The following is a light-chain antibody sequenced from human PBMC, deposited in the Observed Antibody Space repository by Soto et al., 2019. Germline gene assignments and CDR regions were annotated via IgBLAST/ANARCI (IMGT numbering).Light chain of an antibody. Sequence: EIVLTQSPGTLSLSPGERATLSCRASQSVSSSYLAWYQQNPGQAPRLLIYGASSRATGIPDRFSGSGSGTDFPLTISRLEPEDSAVYYCQQYGSSPWTFGQGTKVELK. CDR1: QSVSSSY. CDR2: GAS. J-gene: IGKJ1*01. CDR3: QQYGSSPWT. V-gene: IGKV3-20*01.